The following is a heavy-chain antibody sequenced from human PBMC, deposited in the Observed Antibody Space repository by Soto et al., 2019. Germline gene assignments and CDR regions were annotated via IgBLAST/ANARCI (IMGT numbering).Heavy chain of an antibody. D-gene: IGHD4-4*01. CDR2: INGVNGNT. CDR3: ARGSNAGLDY. V-gene: IGHV1-3*01. J-gene: IGHJ4*02. Sequence: QVQVVQSGAEVNKPGASVKVSCKASGYTFRAYSMNWVRQAPGQRLEWMGWINGVNGNTEYSQTFQGRVTITRDISASIAYMELSSLRPEDTAVYYCARGSNAGLDYWGQGTLVTVSS. CDR1: GYTFRAYS.